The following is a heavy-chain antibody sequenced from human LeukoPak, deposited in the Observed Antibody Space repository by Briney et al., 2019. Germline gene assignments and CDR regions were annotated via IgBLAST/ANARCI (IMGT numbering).Heavy chain of an antibody. D-gene: IGHD5-18*01. CDR2: IYYSGST. CDR3: ARATWIQLWFDY. J-gene: IGHJ4*02. CDR1: GGSISSGDYY. V-gene: IGHV4-30-4*08. Sequence: ESSETLSLTCTVSGGSISSGDYYWSWIRQPPGKGLEWIGYIYYSGSTYYNPSLTSRVTISVDTSKNQFSLKLSSVTAADTAVYYCARATWIQLWFDYWGQGTLVTVSS.